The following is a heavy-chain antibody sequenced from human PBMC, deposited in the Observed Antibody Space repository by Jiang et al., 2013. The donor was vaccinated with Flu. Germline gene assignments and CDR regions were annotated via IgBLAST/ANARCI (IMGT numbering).Heavy chain of an antibody. Sequence: LSLTCSVSGASVSNNGDFWSWIRQHPGKGLEWIASIYFNGDTYSNSSLQGRVTISLDTSKNQFSLKLSSVTAADTAVYFCSRGFGSFGIPDWGQGTLVTVSS. D-gene: IGHD3-10*01. CDR2: IYFNGDT. J-gene: IGHJ1*01. CDR1: GASVSNNGDF. V-gene: IGHV4-31*03. CDR3: SRGFGSFGIPD.